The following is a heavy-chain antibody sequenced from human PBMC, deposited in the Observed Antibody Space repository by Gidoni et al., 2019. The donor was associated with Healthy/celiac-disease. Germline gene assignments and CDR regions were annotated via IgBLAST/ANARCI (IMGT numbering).Heavy chain of an antibody. CDR2: IYSGGST. CDR1: GFTVSSNY. D-gene: IGHD3-10*01. J-gene: IGHJ4*02. V-gene: IGHV3-53*04. CDR3: ARGDYYGSGSHFDY. Sequence: VQLVESGGGLVQPGGSLRLSCAASGFTVSSNYMSWVRQAPGKGLEWVSVIYSGGSTYYADSVKGRFTISRHNSKNTLYLQMNSLRAEDTAVYYCARGDYYGSGSHFDYWGQGTLVTVSS.